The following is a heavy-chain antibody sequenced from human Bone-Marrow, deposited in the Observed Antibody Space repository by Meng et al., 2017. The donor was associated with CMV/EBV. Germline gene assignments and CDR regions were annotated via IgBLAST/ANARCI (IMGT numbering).Heavy chain of an antibody. J-gene: IGHJ4*02. CDR3: ARGPPYFDY. Sequence: LRLSCAASGFTFSSCEMNWVRQAPGKGLEWIGYIYYSGSTYYNPSLKSRVTISVDTSKNQFSLKLSSVTAADTAVYYCARGPPYFDYWGQGTLVTVSS. CDR1: GFTFSSCEMN. V-gene: IGHV4-30-4*08. CDR2: IYYSGST.